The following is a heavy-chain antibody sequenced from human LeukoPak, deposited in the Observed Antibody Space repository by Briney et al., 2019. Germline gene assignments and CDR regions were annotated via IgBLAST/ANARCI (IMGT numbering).Heavy chain of an antibody. V-gene: IGHV3-33*01. CDR3: AREASYCSSTSCLFDY. D-gene: IGHD2-2*01. CDR1: GFTFSSYG. CDR2: IWYDGSNK. J-gene: IGHJ4*02. Sequence: GGSLRLSCAASGFTFSSYGMHWVRQAPGKGLEWVAVIWYDGSNKYYADSVKGRFTISRDNSNNTLYLQMNSLRAEDTAVYYCAREASYCSSTSCLFDYWGQGTLVTVSS.